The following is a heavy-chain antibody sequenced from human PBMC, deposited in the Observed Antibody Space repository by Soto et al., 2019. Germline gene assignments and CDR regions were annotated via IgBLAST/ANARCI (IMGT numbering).Heavy chain of an antibody. CDR3: ARVPDR. Sequence: QLQLQASGSGLVKPSQTLSLTCAVSGGSISSGGYSWSWIRQPPGKGLEWIGYIYHSGSTYYNPSLKSRVTISVDRSNNQFSLKLSSVTAADTAVYYCARVPDRWGQGTLVTVSS. CDR2: IYHSGST. V-gene: IGHV4-30-2*01. D-gene: IGHD2-2*01. CDR1: GGSISSGGYS. J-gene: IGHJ5*02.